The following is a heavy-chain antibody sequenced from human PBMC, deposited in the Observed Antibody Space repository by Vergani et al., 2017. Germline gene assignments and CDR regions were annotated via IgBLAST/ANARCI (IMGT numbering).Heavy chain of an antibody. Sequence: QVQLVESGGGVVQPGRSLRLSCAASGFTFNQYGKHWVRKAPGKGLEWVAVTWYDGNNKQYADSVKGRFTISRDNSKSTMYLQMNSLRDEDTGVYYCARDLRLLYNRFDPWGQGTLVTVSA. V-gene: IGHV3-33*01. CDR2: TWYDGNNK. J-gene: IGHJ5*02. D-gene: IGHD1-14*01. CDR3: ARDLRLLYNRFDP. CDR1: GFTFNQYG.